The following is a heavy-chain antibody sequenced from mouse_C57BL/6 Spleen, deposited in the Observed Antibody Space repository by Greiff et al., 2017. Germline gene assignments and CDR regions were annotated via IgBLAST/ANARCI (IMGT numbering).Heavy chain of an antibody. CDR2: LDPSDSYT. D-gene: IGHD1-1*01. V-gene: IGHV1-69*01. J-gene: IGHJ4*01. CDR1: GYTFTSYW. Sequence: QVQLQQPGAELVMPGASVKLSCKASGYTFTSYWMHWVKQRPGQGLEWIGELDPSDSYTNYNQKFKGKSTLTVDKSSSTAYMQLSSLTSEDSAVYYCARRSGGSTSMDYWGQGTSVTVSS. CDR3: ARRSGGSTSMDY.